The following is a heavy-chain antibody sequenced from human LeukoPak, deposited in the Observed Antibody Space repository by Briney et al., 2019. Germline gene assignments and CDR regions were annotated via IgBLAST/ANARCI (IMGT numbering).Heavy chain of an antibody. J-gene: IGHJ4*02. CDR3: ARLVGAATDPFNY. V-gene: IGHV4-39*01. CDR1: GGSISSSTYY. CDR2: IYYSGST. D-gene: IGHD2-15*01. Sequence: PSETLSLTCTVSGGSISSSTYYWGWIRQPPGKGLERIGSIYYSGSTYYNPSLKSRVSISVDTSKNQFSLNLSSVTAADTAVYYCARLVGAATDPFNYWGQGTLVTVSS.